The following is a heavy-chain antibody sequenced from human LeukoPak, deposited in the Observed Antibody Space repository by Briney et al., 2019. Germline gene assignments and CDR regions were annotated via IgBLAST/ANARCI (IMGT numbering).Heavy chain of an antibody. CDR2: ISGSGGST. CDR3: AKDGSGWRYHDY. Sequence: GGSLRLSCAASGFTFSSYAMSWVRQAPGKGLEWVSAISGSGGSTYYADSVKGRFTISRGNSKNTLYLQMNSLRAEDTAVYYCAKDGSGWRYHDYWGQGTLVTVSS. J-gene: IGHJ4*02. V-gene: IGHV3-23*01. D-gene: IGHD6-19*01. CDR1: GFTFSSYA.